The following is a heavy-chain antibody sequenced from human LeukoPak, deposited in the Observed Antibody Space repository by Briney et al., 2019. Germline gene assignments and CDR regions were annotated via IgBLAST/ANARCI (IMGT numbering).Heavy chain of an antibody. J-gene: IGHJ6*03. CDR2: IYTSGST. Sequence: SQTLSLTCTVSGGSISSGTYYWTWIRQPAGKGLEWIGRIYTSGSTNYNPSLKSRVTISVDTSKNQFSLKLSSVTAADTAVYFCARAPYDIVTGYYYYMDVWGKGTTVTVSS. CDR3: ARAPYDIVTGYYYYMDV. CDR1: GGSISSGTYY. D-gene: IGHD3-9*01. V-gene: IGHV4-61*02.